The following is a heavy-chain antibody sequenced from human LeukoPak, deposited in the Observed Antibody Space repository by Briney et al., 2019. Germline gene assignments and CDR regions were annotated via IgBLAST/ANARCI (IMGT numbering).Heavy chain of an antibody. CDR3: ARADEKPSSNYYYYGMDV. Sequence: PGGFLRLSCAASGFTFSSYSMNWVRQAPGKGLEWVSSISSSSTYIYYADSVKGRFTISRDNAKNSLYLQMNSLRAEDTAVYYCARADEKPSSNYYYYGMDVWGQGTTVTVSS. J-gene: IGHJ6*02. CDR1: GFTFSSYS. CDR2: ISSSSTYI. V-gene: IGHV3-21*01.